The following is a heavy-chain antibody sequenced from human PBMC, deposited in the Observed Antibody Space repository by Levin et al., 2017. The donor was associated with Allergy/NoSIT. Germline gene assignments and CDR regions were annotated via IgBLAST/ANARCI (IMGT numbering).Heavy chain of an antibody. V-gene: IGHV3-33*01. CDR1: GFTFSSYG. Sequence: GGSLRLSCAASGFTFSSYGMHWVRQAPGKGLEWVAVIWYDGSNKYYADSVKGRFTISRDNSKNTLYLEMNSMRAEDTAVYYCARDGYGSGRPSGYFDLWGRGTLVTVSS. J-gene: IGHJ2*01. D-gene: IGHD3-10*01. CDR2: IWYDGSNK. CDR3: ARDGYGSGRPSGYFDL.